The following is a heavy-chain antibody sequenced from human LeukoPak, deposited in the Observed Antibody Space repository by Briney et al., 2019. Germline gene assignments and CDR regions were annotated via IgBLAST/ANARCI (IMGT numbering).Heavy chain of an antibody. CDR3: ARRRVTRFYGYGSGSYYKF. CDR2: INPNSGGT. CDR1: GYTFTGYY. Sequence: ASVKVSFKASGYTFTGYYMHWVRQAPGQGLEWMGWINPNSGGTNYAQKFQGRVTMTRDTSISTAYMELSRLRSDDTAVYYCARRRVTRFYGYGSGSYYKFWGQGTLVTVSS. J-gene: IGHJ4*02. D-gene: IGHD3-10*01. V-gene: IGHV1-2*02.